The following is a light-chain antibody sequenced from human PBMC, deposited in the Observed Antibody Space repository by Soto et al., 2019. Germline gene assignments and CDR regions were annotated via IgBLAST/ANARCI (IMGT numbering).Light chain of an antibody. CDR2: WAS. CDR3: QHYYSSPPYT. CDR1: QSVLYSSNNKNY. Sequence: DIVMTQSPDSLAVSLGERATINCKSSQSVLYSSNNKNYLAWYQQKPGQPPKLLIYWASTRESGVPDRFSGSGSGTDFTLTISSLQAEGVAVYYCQHYYSSPPYTFGQGTKLEIK. J-gene: IGKJ2*01. V-gene: IGKV4-1*01.